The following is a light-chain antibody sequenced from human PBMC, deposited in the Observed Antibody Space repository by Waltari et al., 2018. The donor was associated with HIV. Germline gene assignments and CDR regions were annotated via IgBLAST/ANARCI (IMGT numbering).Light chain of an antibody. CDR3: QSYDSSLSGSFVV. J-gene: IGLJ2*01. Sequence: QSVLTQPPSVSGAPGQRVTISCTGSSSNIGAGYDVHWYQQLPGTAPKSLIEGNGNRPSGVPDRFSGSKSGTSASLAITGLQAEDEADYYCQSYDSSLSGSFVVFGGGTKLTVL. CDR2: GNG. CDR1: SSNIGAGYD. V-gene: IGLV1-40*01.